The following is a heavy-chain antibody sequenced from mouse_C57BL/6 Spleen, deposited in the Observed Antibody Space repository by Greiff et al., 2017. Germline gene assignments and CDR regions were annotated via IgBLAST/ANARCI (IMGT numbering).Heavy chain of an antibody. CDR2: IWSGGST. CDR1: GFSLTSYG. D-gene: IGHD1-1*02. V-gene: IGHV2-2*01. Sequence: VKLVEPGPGLVQPSQSLSITCTVSGFSLTSYGVHWVRQSPGKGLEWLGVIWSGGSTDHNAPFISSLDISTDNSKSQVFYKMISLQADETAIYYCARTGGNAFDYGGQGTTLTVS. J-gene: IGHJ2*01. CDR3: ARTGGNAFDY.